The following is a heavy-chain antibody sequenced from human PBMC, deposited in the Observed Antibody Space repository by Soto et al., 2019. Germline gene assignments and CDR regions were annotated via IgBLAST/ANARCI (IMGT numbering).Heavy chain of an antibody. D-gene: IGHD5-12*01. CDR1: GGSFSGYY. CDR2: INHSGST. CDR3: ARGGLQLQDYFDY. J-gene: IGHJ4*02. Sequence: SETLSLTCAVYGGSFSGYYWSWIRQPPGKGLEWIGEINHSGSTNYNPSLKSRVTISVDTSKNQFSLKLSSVTAADTAVYYCARGGLQLQDYFDYWGQGTLVTVSS. V-gene: IGHV4-34*01.